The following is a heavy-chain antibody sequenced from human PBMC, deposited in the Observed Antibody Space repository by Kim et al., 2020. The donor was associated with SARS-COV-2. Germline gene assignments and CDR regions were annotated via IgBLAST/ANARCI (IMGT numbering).Heavy chain of an antibody. CDR3: ARAMTYYFDY. J-gene: IGHJ4*02. CDR2: ST. Sequence: STNYTPSLKSRVTISVDTSKNQVSLELSSVTAADTAVYYCARAMTYYFDYWGQGTLVTVSS. V-gene: IGHV4-59*01. D-gene: IGHD2-2*01.